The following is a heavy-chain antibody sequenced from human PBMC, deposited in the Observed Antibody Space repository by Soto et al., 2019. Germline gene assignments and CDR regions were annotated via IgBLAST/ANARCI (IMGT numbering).Heavy chain of an antibody. CDR1: GFTFSNAW. J-gene: IGHJ4*02. CDR2: IKSKTDGGTT. CDR3: TTGVYDMPGGY. D-gene: IGHD3-9*01. V-gene: IGHV3-15*01. Sequence: PGGSLRLSCAASGFTFSNAWMSWVRQAPGKGLEWVGRIKSKTDGGTTDYAAPVKGRFTISRDDSKNTLYLQMNSLETEDTAVYYCTTGVYDMPGGYWGQGTLVTVSS.